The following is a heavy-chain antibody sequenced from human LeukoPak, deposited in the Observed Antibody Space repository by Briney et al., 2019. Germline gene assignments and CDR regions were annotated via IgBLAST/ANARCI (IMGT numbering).Heavy chain of an antibody. V-gene: IGHV4-59*08. Sequence: SEALSLTCTVSVGSVSSYYWSWIRQPPGMGLEWIGYINYIGNTNYNPSLKSRVTISVDTSKNQFSLQLSSVTAADAAVYYCARQRYSSALYYYYYMDVWGKGTTVTVSS. D-gene: IGHD6-19*01. J-gene: IGHJ6*03. CDR1: VGSVSSYY. CDR3: ARQRYSSALYYYYYMDV. CDR2: INYIGNT.